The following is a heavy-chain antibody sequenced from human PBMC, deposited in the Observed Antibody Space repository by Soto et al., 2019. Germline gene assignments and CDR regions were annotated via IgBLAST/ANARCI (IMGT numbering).Heavy chain of an antibody. Sequence: QLQLQESGPGLVKPSETLSLTCTVSGGSISSSSYYWGWIRQPPGKGLEWIGSIYYSGSTYYNPSLKSRVTISVDTSKNQFSLKLSSVTAADTAVYYCARYCSGGSCYEKFDYWGQGTLVTVSS. V-gene: IGHV4-39*01. D-gene: IGHD2-15*01. J-gene: IGHJ4*02. CDR1: GGSISSSSYY. CDR2: IYYSGST. CDR3: ARYCSGGSCYEKFDY.